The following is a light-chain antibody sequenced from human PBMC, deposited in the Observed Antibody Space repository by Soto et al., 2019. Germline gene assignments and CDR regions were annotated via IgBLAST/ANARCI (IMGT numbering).Light chain of an antibody. V-gene: IGLV2-14*01. Sequence: QSVLTQPASVSGSPGQSITISCTGTSSDVGGYNYVSWYQQHPGKAPKLMIYDVSNRPSGVSNRFSGSKSGNTASLTISGLQAEDEADYYCSSYTSSTNYVFGTGNKVTVL. CDR2: DVS. CDR3: SSYTSSTNYV. J-gene: IGLJ1*01. CDR1: SSDVGGYNY.